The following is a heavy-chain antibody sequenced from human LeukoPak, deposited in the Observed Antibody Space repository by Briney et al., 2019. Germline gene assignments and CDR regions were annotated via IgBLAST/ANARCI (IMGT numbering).Heavy chain of an antibody. Sequence: PGESLRLSCAASGFTFSNYGMHWVRQVPGKGLEWVTFILSDGSNKYYADSVKGRFTVSRDTSKNTLYLQMDSLRAEDTAVYYCAKGAAFHFDYWGQGTLVTVSS. CDR2: ILSDGSNK. CDR3: AKGAAFHFDY. CDR1: GFTFSNYG. J-gene: IGHJ4*02. D-gene: IGHD2-21*01. V-gene: IGHV3-30*02.